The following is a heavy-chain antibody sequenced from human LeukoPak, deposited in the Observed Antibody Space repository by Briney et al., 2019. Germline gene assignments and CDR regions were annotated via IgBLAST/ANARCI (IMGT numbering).Heavy chain of an antibody. CDR3: ATDLKGSRGFDY. Sequence: ASVKVSCKVSGYTLTDLSMHWVXXAPGKELEXMGGXDXEDAETIYAQKFQGRVTMTEDTSTDTAYMELSSLRSEDTAVYYCATDLKGSRGFDYWGQGSLVTVSS. D-gene: IGHD3-10*01. V-gene: IGHV1-24*01. CDR1: GYTLTDLS. J-gene: IGHJ4*02. CDR2: XDXEDAET.